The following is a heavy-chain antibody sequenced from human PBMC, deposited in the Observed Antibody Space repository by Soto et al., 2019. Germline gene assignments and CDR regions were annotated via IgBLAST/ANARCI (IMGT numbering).Heavy chain of an antibody. J-gene: IGHJ6*02. V-gene: IGHV4-59*01. CDR3: SRDGASSSWHGMDV. D-gene: IGHD6-19*01. CDR2: IDYSGRT. CDR1: GGSINSYF. Sequence: PSETLSLTCTVSGGSINSYFWSGIRQPPGKGLEWIGYIDYSGRTNYNPSLKSRVSISVDTSKNQFSLMLNSVTAADTAMYYCSRDGASSSWHGMDVWGQGTTVTVS.